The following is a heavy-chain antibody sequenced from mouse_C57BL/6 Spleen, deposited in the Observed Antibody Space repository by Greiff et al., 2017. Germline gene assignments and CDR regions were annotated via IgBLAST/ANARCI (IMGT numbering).Heavy chain of an antibody. CDR1: GYTFTSYW. J-gene: IGHJ1*03. Sequence: VQLQQPGAELVRPGSSVKLSCKASGYTFTSYWMHWVKQRPIQGLEWIGNIDPSDSETHYNQKFKDKATLTVDKSSSTAYMQLSSLTSEDSAVYYCARDDGYAGYFDVWGTGTTVTVSS. CDR2: IDPSDSET. CDR3: ARDDGYAGYFDV. V-gene: IGHV1-52*01. D-gene: IGHD2-3*01.